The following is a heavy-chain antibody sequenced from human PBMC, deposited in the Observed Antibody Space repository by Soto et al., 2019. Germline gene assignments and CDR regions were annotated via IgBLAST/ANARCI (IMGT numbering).Heavy chain of an antibody. D-gene: IGHD3-16*01. CDR3: ARGLNKAAGGAFDV. J-gene: IGHJ3*01. CDR2: VSGDGRDI. Sequence: QGRLVQSGGGAVLPGNSLRLSCAASGFAFSWAGMHWLRQTPGKGLEWVAAVSGDGRDILYADSVKGRFTISRDNPSYTLYLQMNSRGAEVAGVYYCARGLNKAAGGAFDVRGQGTPVTVSS. V-gene: IGHV3-30*19. CDR1: GFAFSWAG.